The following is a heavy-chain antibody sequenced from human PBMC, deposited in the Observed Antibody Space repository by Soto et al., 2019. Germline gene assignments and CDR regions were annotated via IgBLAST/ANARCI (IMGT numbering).Heavy chain of an antibody. V-gene: IGHV1-69*13. CDR1: GGTFSSYA. CDR3: ARDYDFWSGPGAGYYYGMDV. D-gene: IGHD3-3*01. CDR2: IIPIFGTA. J-gene: IGHJ6*02. Sequence: ASVKVSCKASGGTFSSYAISWVRQAPGQGLEWMGGIIPIFGTANYAQKFQGRVTITADESTSTAYMELSSLRSEDTAVYYCARDYDFWSGPGAGYYYGMDVWGQGTTVTVSS.